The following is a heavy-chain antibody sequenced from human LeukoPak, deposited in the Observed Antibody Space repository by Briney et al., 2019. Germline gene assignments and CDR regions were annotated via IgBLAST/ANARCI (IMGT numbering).Heavy chain of an antibody. V-gene: IGHV1-69*01. Sequence: QVSCKASGGTFSSYAISWVRQAPGQGLEWMGGIIPIFGTANYAQKFQGRVTITADESTSTAYMELSSLRSEDTAVYYCARDHLGAWSGGSCFYYWGQGTLVTVSS. CDR1: GGTFSSYA. CDR2: IIPIFGTA. J-gene: IGHJ4*02. D-gene: IGHD2-15*01. CDR3: ARDHLGAWSGGSCFYY.